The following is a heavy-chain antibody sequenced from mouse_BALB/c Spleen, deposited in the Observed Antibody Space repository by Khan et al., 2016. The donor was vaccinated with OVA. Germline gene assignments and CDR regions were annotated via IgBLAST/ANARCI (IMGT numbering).Heavy chain of an antibody. D-gene: IGHD1-1*01. V-gene: IGHV1S135*01. J-gene: IGHJ2*01. Sequence: VQLQQSGPELVKPGASVKVSCKATGYSFTDYNMFWVKQSHGKSLEWIGYIDPYNGGTSYNQKFKGKATLTVDKSSSTAFMHLSSLTSEDSAVFYCARTDCYGSSYYFDYWGQGTTLTVSS. CDR1: GYSFTDYN. CDR2: IDPYNGGT. CDR3: ARTDCYGSSYYFDY.